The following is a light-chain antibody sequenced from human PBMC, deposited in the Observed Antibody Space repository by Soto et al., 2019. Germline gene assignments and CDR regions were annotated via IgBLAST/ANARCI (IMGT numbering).Light chain of an antibody. V-gene: IGLV2-23*03. CDR2: EGS. Sequence: QSALTQPASVSGSPGQSITVSCTGTSSDVGRNDLVSWYQQHPGKAPKLMIYEGSKRPSGVSDRFSGTKSGNTASLTISGLRAEDDAHYYCCSYAGRGTFVFGGGTKVTVL. CDR3: CSYAGRGTFV. J-gene: IGLJ3*02. CDR1: SSDVGRNDL.